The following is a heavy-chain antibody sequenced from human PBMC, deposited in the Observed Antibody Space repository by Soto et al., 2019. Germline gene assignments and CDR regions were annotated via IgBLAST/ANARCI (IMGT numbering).Heavy chain of an antibody. D-gene: IGHD3-10*01. CDR2: ISAYSGQT. J-gene: IGHJ5*02. Sequence: ASVKVSCKASGYRFNDYAISWVRQAPGQGLEWMGWISAYSGQTNLAEKFKGRVTMTAEASTTTAYIELRSLRSDDTAIYFCVRDPRDYFGSGTSHHPWGQGTLVTVSS. V-gene: IGHV1-18*01. CDR1: GYRFNDYA. CDR3: VRDPRDYFGSGTSHHP.